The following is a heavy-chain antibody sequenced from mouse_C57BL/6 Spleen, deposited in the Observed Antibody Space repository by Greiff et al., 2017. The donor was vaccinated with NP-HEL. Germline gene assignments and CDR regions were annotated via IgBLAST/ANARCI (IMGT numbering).Heavy chain of an antibody. CDR3: ARGSYYGSSYEWYFDV. Sequence: QVQLQQPGAELVKPGASVKLSCKASGYTFTSYWMHWVKQRPGRGLEWIGRIDPNSGGTKYNEKFKSKATLTVDKPSSTAYMQLSSLTSEDSAVYYCARGSYYGSSYEWYFDVWGTGTTVTVSS. D-gene: IGHD1-1*01. CDR2: IDPNSGGT. J-gene: IGHJ1*03. V-gene: IGHV1-72*01. CDR1: GYTFTSYW.